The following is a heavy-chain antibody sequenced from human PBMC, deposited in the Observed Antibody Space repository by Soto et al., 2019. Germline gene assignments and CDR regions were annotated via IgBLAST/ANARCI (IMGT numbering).Heavy chain of an antibody. J-gene: IGHJ4*02. CDR1: GFAFNDSA. D-gene: IGHD2-15*01. V-gene: IGHV3-73*01. CDR2: VRSKSNNYAT. CDR3: TNNFV. Sequence: DVQVVQSGGGLVQPGGSLKLSCAASGFAFNDSAMHWVRQASGKGLEWVARVRSKSNNYATAYPASVKGRFIVSRDDSMGTTSIQMNSMDPEDTAIYYCTNNFVWGQGVLVTVSP.